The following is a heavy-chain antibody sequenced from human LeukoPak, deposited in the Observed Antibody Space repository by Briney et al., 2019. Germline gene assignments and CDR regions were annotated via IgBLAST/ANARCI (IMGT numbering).Heavy chain of an antibody. Sequence: GGSLRLSCAASGFTFSSYWMHWVRQAPGKGLVWVSRIERDGRSTSYADSVRGRFTISRDNAKNSLYLQMNSLRAEDTALYYCAKDDQGDGYFDAFDIWGQGTMVTVSS. V-gene: IGHV3-74*01. CDR1: GFTFSSYW. D-gene: IGHD5-24*01. J-gene: IGHJ3*02. CDR2: IERDGRST. CDR3: AKDDQGDGYFDAFDI.